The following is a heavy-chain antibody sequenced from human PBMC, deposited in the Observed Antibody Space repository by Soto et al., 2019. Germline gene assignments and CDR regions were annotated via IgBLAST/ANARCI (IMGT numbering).Heavy chain of an antibody. Sequence: QVQLQESGPGLVKPSETLSLTCTVSGGSISSYYWSWIRQPPGKGLEWIGYIYYSGSTNYNPSLTSRVTLSVDTSQHQYSLKLSSVTAADPALYYCARHRRPGSSSWYGVDYWGQGTLVTVSS. V-gene: IGHV4-59*08. D-gene: IGHD6-13*01. CDR1: GGSISSYY. CDR3: ARHRRPGSSSWYGVDY. J-gene: IGHJ4*02. CDR2: IYYSGST.